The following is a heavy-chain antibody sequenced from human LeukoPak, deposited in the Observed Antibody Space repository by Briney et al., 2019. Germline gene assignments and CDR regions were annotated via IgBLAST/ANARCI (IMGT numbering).Heavy chain of an antibody. CDR3: ARDKEGGYYDSSGYYPIKYYFDY. V-gene: IGHV1-2*02. CDR2: INPNSGGT. D-gene: IGHD3-22*01. CDR1: GYTFTGYY. J-gene: IGHJ4*02. Sequence: ASVKVSCKASGYTFTGYYMHWVRQAPGQGLEWMGWINPNSGGTNYAQKFQGRVTMTRDTSISTAYMELSRLRSDDTAVYYCARDKEGGYYDSSGYYPIKYYFDYWGQGTQVTVSS.